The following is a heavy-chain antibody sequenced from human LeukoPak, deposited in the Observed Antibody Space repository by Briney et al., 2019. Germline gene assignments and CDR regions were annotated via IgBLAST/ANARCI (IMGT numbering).Heavy chain of an antibody. CDR3: ARARAGPMVRGVIIYSYYYGMDV. J-gene: IGHJ6*02. Sequence: SVKVSCKASGGTFSSYAISWVRQAPGQGLEWMGGIIPIFGTANYAQKFQGRVTITADESTSTAYMELSSLRSEDTAVYYCARARAGPMVRGVIIYSYYYGMDVWGQGTTVTVSS. D-gene: IGHD3-10*01. V-gene: IGHV1-69*13. CDR2: IIPIFGTA. CDR1: GGTFSSYA.